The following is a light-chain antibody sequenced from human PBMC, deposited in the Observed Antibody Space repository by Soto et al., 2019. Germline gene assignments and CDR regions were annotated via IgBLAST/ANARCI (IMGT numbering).Light chain of an antibody. V-gene: IGLV2-23*01. CDR1: NNDVASYNL. CDR2: EGS. J-gene: IGLJ1*01. Sequence: QSVLPQPASVSGSPGQSITISCTGTNNDVASYNLVSWYQQHPDKAPKLMIYEGSKRPSGVSNRFSGSKSGNTASLTISGLQAEDEADYYCCSYAGSSSYVFGSGTKVTVL. CDR3: CSYAGSSSYV.